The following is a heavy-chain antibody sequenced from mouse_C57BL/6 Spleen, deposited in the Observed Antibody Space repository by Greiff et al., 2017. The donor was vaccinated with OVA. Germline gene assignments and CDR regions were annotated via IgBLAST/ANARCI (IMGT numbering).Heavy chain of an antibody. CDR2: ISYSGST. J-gene: IGHJ4*01. V-gene: IGHV3-1*01. CDR3: ARGSRGAMDY. Sequence: EVQGVESGPGMVKPSQSLSLTCTVTGYSITSGYDWHWIRHFPGNKLEWMGYISYSGSTNYNPSLKSRISITHDTSKNHFFLKLNSVTTEDTATYYCARGSRGAMDYWGQGTSVTVSS. CDR1: GYSITSGYD.